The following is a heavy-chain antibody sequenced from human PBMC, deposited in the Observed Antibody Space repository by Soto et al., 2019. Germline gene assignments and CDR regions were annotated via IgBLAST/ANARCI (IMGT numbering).Heavy chain of an antibody. CDR1: GYTFPSYG. Sequence: QVQLVQSGAEVKKPGASVKVSCKATGYTFPSYGISWGRQTPGQGPQWMGWISAYNGNPNYAQKLQGRVTLTTDTATSTAYMEMRSLRSDDTAGYYFARDAPPEDYWGQGTLVTVSS. CDR2: ISAYNGNP. CDR3: ARDAPPEDY. J-gene: IGHJ4*02. V-gene: IGHV1-18*01.